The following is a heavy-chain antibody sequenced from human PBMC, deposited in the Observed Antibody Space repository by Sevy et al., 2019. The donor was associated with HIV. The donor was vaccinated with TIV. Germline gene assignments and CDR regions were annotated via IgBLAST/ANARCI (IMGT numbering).Heavy chain of an antibody. D-gene: IGHD6-19*01. J-gene: IGHJ4*02. Sequence: SETLSLTCAVSGYSISSDYYWGWIRQPPGKGLEWIGSIYHSGYSYYNPSLKSRVTISVDTSKNQFSLKLSSVIAADTAVFYCARAIGTQGAGLYYFDYWGQGTLVTVSS. CDR1: GYSISSDYY. CDR3: ARAIGTQGAGLYYFDY. V-gene: IGHV4-38-2*01. CDR2: IYHSGYS.